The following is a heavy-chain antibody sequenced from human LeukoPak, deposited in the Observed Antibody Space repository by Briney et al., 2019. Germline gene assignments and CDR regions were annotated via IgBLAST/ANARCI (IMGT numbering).Heavy chain of an antibody. CDR3: ARCSGWYGLAYYYYGMDV. CDR2: IYYSGST. V-gene: IGHV4-59*01. D-gene: IGHD6-19*01. Sequence: PSETLSLTCAVYGGSFSGYYWSWIRQPPGKGLEWIGYIYYSGSTNYNPSLKSRVTISVDTSKNQFSLKLSSVTAADTAVYYCARCSGWYGLAYYYYGMDVWGQGTTVTVSS. J-gene: IGHJ6*02. CDR1: GGSFSGYY.